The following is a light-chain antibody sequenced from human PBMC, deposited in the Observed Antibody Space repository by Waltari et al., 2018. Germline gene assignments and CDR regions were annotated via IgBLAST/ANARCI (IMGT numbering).Light chain of an antibody. CDR2: GAS. CDR1: QSVSSN. V-gene: IGKV3-15*01. Sequence: EIVMTQSPATLSVSPGARATPSCRASQSVSSNLAWYQQKPGQAPRLLIYGASTRATGIPARFSGSGSGTEFTLTISSLQSEGFAVYYCQQYNNWPRTFGQGTKVEIK. J-gene: IGKJ1*01. CDR3: QQYNNWPRT.